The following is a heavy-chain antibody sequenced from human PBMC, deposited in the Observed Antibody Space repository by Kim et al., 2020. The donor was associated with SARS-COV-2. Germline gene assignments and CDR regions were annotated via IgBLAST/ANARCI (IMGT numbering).Heavy chain of an antibody. J-gene: IGHJ4*02. CDR1: GFTFSSYS. V-gene: IGHV3-21*01. D-gene: IGHD6-13*01. CDR3: ARAAAASFDFDY. CDR2: ISSSSYI. Sequence: GGSLRLSCAASGFTFSSYSMNWVRQAPGKGLEWVSSISSSSYIYYADSVKGRFTISRDNAKNSLYLQMNSLRAEDTAVYYWARAAAASFDFDYWGQGTLVTVSS.